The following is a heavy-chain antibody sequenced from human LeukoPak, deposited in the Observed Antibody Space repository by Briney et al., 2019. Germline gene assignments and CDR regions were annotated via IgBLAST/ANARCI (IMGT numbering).Heavy chain of an antibody. CDR3: SSHCSSTNCYLFY. CDR2: IRSKPNSYAT. V-gene: IGHV3-73*01. J-gene: IGHJ4*02. D-gene: IGHD2-2*01. CDR1: GFTFSGSA. Sequence: GGSLRLSCAASGFTFSGSAMHWVRQASGKGLEWLGCIRSKPNSYATAYAASVKGRFTLSRDDSKNTAYLQMDSLKIEDTAVYYCSSHCSSTNCYLFYWGQGTLVTVSS.